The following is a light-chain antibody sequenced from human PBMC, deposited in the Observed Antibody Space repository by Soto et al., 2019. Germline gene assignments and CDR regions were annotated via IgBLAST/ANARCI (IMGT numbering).Light chain of an antibody. V-gene: IGKV3-15*01. CDR3: QQYNNLPQT. Sequence: EIVMTQAPATLYVSPGERATLSCRAMQSVSSNLAWYQQKPGQAPRLHIYGTSTRATGIPARFSGSGSGTEFTLTISSLQSEDFAVYYCQQYNNLPQTFGQGTKVEIK. J-gene: IGKJ1*01. CDR1: QSVSSN. CDR2: GTS.